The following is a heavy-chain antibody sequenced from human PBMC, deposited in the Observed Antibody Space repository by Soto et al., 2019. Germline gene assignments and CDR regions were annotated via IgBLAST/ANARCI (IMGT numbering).Heavy chain of an antibody. V-gene: IGHV3-33*01. D-gene: IGHD6-13*01. CDR2: IWYDGSNK. J-gene: IGHJ4*02. Sequence: GGSMILSCAASGFTFSSYGMHWVRQAPGKGLEWVAVIWYDGSNKYYADSVKGRFTISRDNSKNTLYLQMNSLRAEDTAVYYCARDKTAAAGTPLDYWGQGTLVTVSS. CDR3: ARDKTAAAGTPLDY. CDR1: GFTFSSYG.